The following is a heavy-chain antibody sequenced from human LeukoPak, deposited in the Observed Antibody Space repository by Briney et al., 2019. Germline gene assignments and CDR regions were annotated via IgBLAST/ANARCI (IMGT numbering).Heavy chain of an antibody. J-gene: IGHJ4*02. Sequence: SETLSLTCTVSPDSTTSNFWSCVRQPPGKGLEWVGEIHRSGSTNYNPSLQSRVTISIDRSKNQIALELSSVTAADTAVYYCAREIVGGFNPGAYWGQGTLVTVSS. CDR3: AREIVGGFNPGAY. CDR2: IHRSGST. V-gene: IGHV4-4*02. CDR1: PDSTTSNF. D-gene: IGHD1-14*01.